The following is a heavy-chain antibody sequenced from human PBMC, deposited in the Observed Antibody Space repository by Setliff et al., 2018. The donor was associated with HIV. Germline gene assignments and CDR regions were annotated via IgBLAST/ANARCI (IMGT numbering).Heavy chain of an antibody. V-gene: IGHV4-39*07. D-gene: IGHD1-1*01. CDR3: ARTKDDPSDAFDI. J-gene: IGHJ3*02. CDR2: IYYSGST. CDR1: GGSLSSSSFY. Sequence: SETLSLTCTVPGGSLSSSSFYWGWIRQPPGKGLEWIGNIYYSGSTYYNPSLKSRVTISEDTSKNQFSLKLSSVTAADTAVYYCARTKDDPSDAFDIWGPGTMVTVSS.